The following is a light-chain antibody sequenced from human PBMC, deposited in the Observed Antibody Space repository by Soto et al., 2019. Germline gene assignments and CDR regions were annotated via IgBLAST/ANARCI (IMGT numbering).Light chain of an antibody. J-gene: IGLJ1*01. Sequence: QSALTQPASVSGAPVQSMTISCTGTSSDVGSYNLVSWYQQHPGKAPKLMIYEGSKRPSGVSNRYSGSKSGNTASLTISGLQAEDEADYYCCSYAGSTTPYVFGTGTKVTVL. CDR3: CSYAGSTTPYV. CDR1: SSDVGSYNL. CDR2: EGS. V-gene: IGLV2-23*01.